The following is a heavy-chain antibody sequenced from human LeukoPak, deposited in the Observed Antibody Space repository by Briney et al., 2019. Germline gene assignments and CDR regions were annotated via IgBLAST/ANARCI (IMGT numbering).Heavy chain of an antibody. Sequence: TSETLSLTCAVSGYSISSGYYWGWIRQPPGKGLEGIGSIYHSGSTYYNPSLKSRVTISVDTSKNQFSLKLSSVTAADTAVYYCARVEAGWGQGTLVTVSS. J-gene: IGHJ4*02. CDR1: GYSISSGYY. V-gene: IGHV4-38-2*01. CDR2: IYHSGST. CDR3: ARVEAG. D-gene: IGHD6-19*01.